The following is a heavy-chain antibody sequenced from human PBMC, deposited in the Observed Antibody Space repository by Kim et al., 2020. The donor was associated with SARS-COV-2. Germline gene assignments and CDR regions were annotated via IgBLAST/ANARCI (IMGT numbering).Heavy chain of an antibody. J-gene: IGHJ3*02. CDR2: IYYSGST. Sequence: SETLSLTCTVSGGSISSSSYYWGWIRQPPGKGLEWIGSIYYSGSTYYNPSLKSRVTISVDTSKNQFSLKLSSVTAADTAVYYCASTSAQWELLRAFDIWGQGTMVTVSS. CDR3: ASTSAQWELLRAFDI. CDR1: GGSISSSSYY. D-gene: IGHD1-26*01. V-gene: IGHV4-39*01.